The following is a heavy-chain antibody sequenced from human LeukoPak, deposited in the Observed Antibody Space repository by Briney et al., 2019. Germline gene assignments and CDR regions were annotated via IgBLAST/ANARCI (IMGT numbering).Heavy chain of an antibody. Sequence: ASVKVSCKASGYTFTSYAMNWVRQAPGQGLEWMGWINPNTGNPTYAQGFTGRFVFSLDTSVSTAYLQVSSLKAEDTAVYYCARGSRIAAAVPDYWGQGTLVTVSS. J-gene: IGHJ4*02. CDR3: ARGSRIAAAVPDY. CDR2: INPNTGNP. V-gene: IGHV7-4-1*02. D-gene: IGHD6-13*01. CDR1: GYTFTSYA.